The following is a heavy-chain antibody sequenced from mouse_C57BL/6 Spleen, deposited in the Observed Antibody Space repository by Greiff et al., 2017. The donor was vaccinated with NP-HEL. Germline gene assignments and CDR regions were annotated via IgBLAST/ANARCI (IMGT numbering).Heavy chain of an antibody. CDR2: ISYDGSN. CDR3: ARVPYYDYEDYAMDY. J-gene: IGHJ4*01. D-gene: IGHD2-4*01. V-gene: IGHV3-6*01. Sequence: DVKLQESGPGLVKPSQSLSLTCSVTGYSITSGYYWNWIRQFPGNKLEWMGYISYDGSNNYNPSLKNRISITRDTSKNQFFLKLNSVTTEDTATYYCARVPYYDYEDYAMDYWGQGTSVTVSS. CDR1: GYSITSGYY.